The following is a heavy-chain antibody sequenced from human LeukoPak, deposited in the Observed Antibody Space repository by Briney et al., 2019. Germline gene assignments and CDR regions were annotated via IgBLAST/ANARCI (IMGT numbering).Heavy chain of an antibody. D-gene: IGHD2-15*01. Sequence: PGGSLRLSCATSGFTFSYYWMTWVRQAPGKGLEWLANIKGDGSEKNYVASMKGRFTISRDNVNNSLYLQLNNLRVEDTAMYYCAREVAYWGQGTRVTVSS. V-gene: IGHV3-7*03. CDR1: GFTFSYYW. J-gene: IGHJ4*02. CDR3: AREVAY. CDR2: IKGDGSEK.